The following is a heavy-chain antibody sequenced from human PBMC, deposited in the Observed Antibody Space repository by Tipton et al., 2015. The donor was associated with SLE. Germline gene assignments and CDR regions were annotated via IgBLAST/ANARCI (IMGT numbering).Heavy chain of an antibody. Sequence: TLPLTCSVSGGSVSIGDYYWTWIRQHPGKGLAWIGYIHNSGSTHYNPSLKSRASMSVDMSNNHFSLKLTSVTPADTAVYYCTHSTDYYYMDVWGEGTTVTVSS. CDR1: GGSVSIGDYY. J-gene: IGHJ6*03. CDR3: THSTDYYYMDV. CDR2: IHNSGST. D-gene: IGHD5-18*01. V-gene: IGHV4-31*03.